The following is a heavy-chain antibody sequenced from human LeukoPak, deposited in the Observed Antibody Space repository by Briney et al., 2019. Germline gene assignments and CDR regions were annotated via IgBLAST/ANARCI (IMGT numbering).Heavy chain of an antibody. CDR1: GGSISSSSYY. J-gene: IGHJ4*02. CDR2: MYYSGST. Sequence: SETLSLTCTVSGGSISSSSYYWGWIGQPPGKGLEWIGSMYYSGSTYYNPSLKSRVTISVDTSKNQFSLNLSSVTAADTAVYYCARLYYDSSGYYQICYFDYWGQGTLVTVSS. CDR3: ARLYYDSSGYYQICYFDY. V-gene: IGHV4-39*01. D-gene: IGHD3-22*01.